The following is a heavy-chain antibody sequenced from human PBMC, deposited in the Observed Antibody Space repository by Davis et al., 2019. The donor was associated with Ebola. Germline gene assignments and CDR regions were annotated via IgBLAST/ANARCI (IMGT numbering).Heavy chain of an antibody. CDR1: GFTFTDYA. V-gene: IGHV3-23*01. J-gene: IGHJ5*02. D-gene: IGHD3-10*02. Sequence: GESLKISCAASGFTFTDYALTWVRQAPGQGLEWVASISGTGHSTYYADSVKGRFTISRDNSKNTVYLQMNSLRVEGTAVYYCTGVRDYNVWCFDPWGQGTLVTVSS. CDR2: ISGTGHST. CDR3: TGVRDYNVWCFDP.